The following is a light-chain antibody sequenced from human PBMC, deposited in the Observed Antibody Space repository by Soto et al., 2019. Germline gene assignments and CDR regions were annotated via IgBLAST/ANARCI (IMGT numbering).Light chain of an antibody. J-gene: IGKJ1*01. V-gene: IGKV3D-11*01. Sequence: EVVMTQSPATLSVSPGHCVTVFCRASQGIGDTLAWYQHKPGQAPRLLIYDTSTRATGVPDRFSGSGSGTDFTRTISSLEPEEFAVYYCQQRSNGTFCQGTRVDIK. CDR3: QQRSNGT. CDR2: DTS. CDR1: QGIGDT.